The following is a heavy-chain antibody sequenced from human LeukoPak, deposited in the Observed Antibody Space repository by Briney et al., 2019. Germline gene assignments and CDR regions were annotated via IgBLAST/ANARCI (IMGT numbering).Heavy chain of an antibody. Sequence: GESLKISCKGSGYSFTSYWIGWVRQMPGKGLEWMGIIYTGDSDTTYSPSFQGQVTISADKSISTAYLQWSSLKASDTAIYFCALMRDGYNAYFDYWGQGTLVTVSS. CDR2: IYTGDSDT. D-gene: IGHD5-24*01. V-gene: IGHV5-51*01. CDR3: ALMRDGYNAYFDY. J-gene: IGHJ4*02. CDR1: GYSFTSYW.